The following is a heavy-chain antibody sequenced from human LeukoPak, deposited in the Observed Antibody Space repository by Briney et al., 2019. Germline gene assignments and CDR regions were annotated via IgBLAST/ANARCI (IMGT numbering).Heavy chain of an antibody. CDR1: GGSISSYY. CDR2: IYYSGST. D-gene: IGHD6-13*01. Sequence: SETLSLTCTVSGGSISSYYWSWIRQPPGKGLEWIGYIYYSGSTNYNPSLKSRVTISVDTSKNQFSLKLSSVTAADTAVYYCARATAAAGFSADYWGQGTLVTVSS. J-gene: IGHJ4*02. CDR3: ARATAAAGFSADY. V-gene: IGHV4-59*12.